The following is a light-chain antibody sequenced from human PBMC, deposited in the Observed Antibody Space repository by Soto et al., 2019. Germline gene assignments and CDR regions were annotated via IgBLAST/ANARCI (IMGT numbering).Light chain of an antibody. Sequence: EIVLTQSPATLSLSPGERATLSCRASQSVSSQLAWYQQKPGQAPRLLIYDASNRATVIPARFSGSGSGTDFTLTISSLEPEDFVVYYCQQSSNWPEFTFGPGTKVDIK. V-gene: IGKV3-11*01. CDR3: QQSSNWPEFT. CDR1: QSVSSQ. J-gene: IGKJ3*01. CDR2: DAS.